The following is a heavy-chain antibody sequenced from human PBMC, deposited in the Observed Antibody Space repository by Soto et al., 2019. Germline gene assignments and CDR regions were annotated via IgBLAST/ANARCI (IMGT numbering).Heavy chain of an antibody. Sequence: EVQLVESGGGLVQPGGSLRLSCAASGFIFSDYWMTWARQAPGKGLEWLANINKDGSGRYYVDSVKGRFTISRDDAKKSLYLQMNSLGAEDTATYYCARGGAPGHEGAYWGQGTLVTVSS. CDR1: GFIFSDYW. CDR3: ARGGAPGHEGAY. J-gene: IGHJ4*02. V-gene: IGHV3-7*03. CDR2: INKDGSGR. D-gene: IGHD3-16*01.